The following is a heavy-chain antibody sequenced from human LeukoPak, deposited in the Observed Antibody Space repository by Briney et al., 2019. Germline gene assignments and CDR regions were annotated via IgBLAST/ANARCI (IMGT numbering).Heavy chain of an antibody. CDR1: GYTFTGYY. CDR3: AREVAAAGSAFDI. CDR2: INPNSGGT. D-gene: IGHD6-13*01. J-gene: IGHJ3*02. V-gene: IGHV1-2*02. Sequence: EASVKVSCKASGYTFTGYYMHWVRQAPGQGLEWMGWINPNSGGTNYAQKFQGRVTMTRDTSISTAYMELSRLRSDDTAVYYCAREVAAAGSAFDIWGQGTMVTVSS.